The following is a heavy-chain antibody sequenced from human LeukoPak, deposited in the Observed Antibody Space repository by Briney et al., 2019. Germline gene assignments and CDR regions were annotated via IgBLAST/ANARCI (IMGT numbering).Heavy chain of an antibody. D-gene: IGHD3-22*01. CDR2: IHSSGST. J-gene: IGHJ4*02. Sequence: SETLSLTCTVSGGSISRYYWSWIRQPAGKGLEWIGRIHSSGSTNYNPSLKSRVTMSVDTSKNHLSLKLSSVTAADTAVYYCARGNSYDGSGHYYEFAYWGQGTLVTVSS. V-gene: IGHV4-4*07. CDR1: GGSISRYY. CDR3: ARGNSYDGSGHYYEFAY.